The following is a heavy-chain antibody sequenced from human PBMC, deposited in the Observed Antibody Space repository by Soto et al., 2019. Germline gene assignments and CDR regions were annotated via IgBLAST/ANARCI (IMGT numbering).Heavy chain of an antibody. J-gene: IGHJ4*02. V-gene: IGHV3-30*18. D-gene: IGHD4-17*01. CDR1: GFPFSSFG. CDR3: AKDRWQDADFVPLD. Sequence: GGSLRLSCAASGFPFSSFGMHWVRQAPGKGLEWVALISYDGSNKYYADSVKGRFTISRDNSKNTVNLQMNSLRADDTAVYYCAKDRWQDADFVPLDWGQGTLVTVSS. CDR2: ISYDGSNK.